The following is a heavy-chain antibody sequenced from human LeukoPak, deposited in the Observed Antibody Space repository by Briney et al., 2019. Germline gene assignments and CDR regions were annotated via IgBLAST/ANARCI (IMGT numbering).Heavy chain of an antibody. J-gene: IGHJ4*02. Sequence: GSLRLSCAASGFTFSSYWMSWIRQPPGNGLEWVANIKQDGSEKYYVDSVKGRFTISRDNAKNSLYLQMNSLRAEDTAVYYCAKERFTAVAGYFDYWGQGTLVTVSS. CDR2: IKQDGSEK. D-gene: IGHD6-19*01. V-gene: IGHV3-7*03. CDR3: AKERFTAVAGYFDY. CDR1: GFTFSSYW.